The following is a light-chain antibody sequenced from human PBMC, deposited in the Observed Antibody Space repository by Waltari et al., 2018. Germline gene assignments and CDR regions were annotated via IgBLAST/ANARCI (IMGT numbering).Light chain of an antibody. CDR2: DAS. V-gene: IGKV3-11*01. CDR3: QQRNNWPPSIT. CDR1: QSVSSY. Sequence: EIVLTQSPATLSLSPGERATLSCRASQSVSSYLAWYQQKPGQAPRLLIYDASNRATGIPVRFSGSGSGTDFTLTISSLEPEDFAVYYCQQRNNWPPSITFGQGTRLEIK. J-gene: IGKJ5*01.